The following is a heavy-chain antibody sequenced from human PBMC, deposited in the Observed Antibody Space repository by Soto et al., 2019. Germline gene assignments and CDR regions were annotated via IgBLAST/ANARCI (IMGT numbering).Heavy chain of an antibody. V-gene: IGHV3-33*01. CDR1: GFTFSSYG. J-gene: IGHJ6*03. CDR2: IWYNGRNK. D-gene: IGHD2-15*01. CDR3: PGPPVVKDSNSYLEV. Sequence: ESGGGVVQPGTSLRLSCEASGFTFSSYGMHWVRQAPGRGLEWVAVIWYNGRNKNCADSVKGRFTISRDNYKNTLYLQMNTLEAENTVGYFVPGPPVVKDSNSYLEVWVKGPRSPSP.